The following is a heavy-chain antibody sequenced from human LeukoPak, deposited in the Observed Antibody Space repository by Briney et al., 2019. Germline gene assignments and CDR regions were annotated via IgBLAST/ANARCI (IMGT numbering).Heavy chain of an antibody. Sequence: GGSLRLSCAASGFTFSSYVMHWVRQAPGKGLEWVAIISYDGSNEYYADSVKGRFTISRDNSKNTLFLQMNSLRAEDTAVYYWAWGGFGEAYYYYYYMDVWGKGTTVTVSS. CDR2: ISYDGSNE. J-gene: IGHJ6*03. V-gene: IGHV3-30*04. D-gene: IGHD3-10*01. CDR1: GFTFSSYV. CDR3: AWGGFGEAYYYYYYMDV.